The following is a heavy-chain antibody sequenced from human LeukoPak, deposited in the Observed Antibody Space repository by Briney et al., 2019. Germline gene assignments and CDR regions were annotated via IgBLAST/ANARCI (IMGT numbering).Heavy chain of an antibody. Sequence: PSETLSLTCAVYGGSFSGYYWSWIRQPPGKGLEWIGEINHSGSTNYNPSLKSRVTISVDTSKNQFSLKLSSVTAADTAVYYCARGVNWRRYDCVWGSYRSGFDYWGQGTLVTVSS. CDR1: GGSFSGYY. V-gene: IGHV4-34*01. J-gene: IGHJ4*02. D-gene: IGHD3-16*02. CDR2: INHSGST. CDR3: ARGVNWRRYDCVWGSYRSGFDY.